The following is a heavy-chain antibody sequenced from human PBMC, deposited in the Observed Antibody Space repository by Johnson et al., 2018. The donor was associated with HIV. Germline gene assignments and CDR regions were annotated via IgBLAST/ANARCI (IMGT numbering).Heavy chain of an antibody. V-gene: IGHV3-7*01. J-gene: IGHJ3*02. CDR3: ARSDASDI. CDR1: GFTFDDYG. Sequence: MQLVESGGGVVQPGGSLRLSCVASGFTFDDYGMSWVRQAPGKGLEWVANINQEGGGKYYVDSVKGRFTISRDNAKNSLYLQMNNLRAEDTAMYYCARSDASDIWGQGTMVTVSS. CDR2: INQEGGGK.